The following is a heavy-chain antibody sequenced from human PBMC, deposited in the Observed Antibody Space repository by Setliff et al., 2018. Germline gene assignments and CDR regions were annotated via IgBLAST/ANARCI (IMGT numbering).Heavy chain of an antibody. CDR2: IYYRGDT. J-gene: IGHJ4*02. D-gene: IGHD1-1*01. V-gene: IGHV4-39*01. Sequence: SETLSLTCTVSGGSVSDSTYYWGWVRQPPGKGLEWIGSIYYRGDTYYNASLKGRLTISVDTAQNQFSLRLTSVTAADTAVYYCARTGTYRYFDYWGQGALVTVSS. CDR3: ARTGTYRYFDY. CDR1: GGSVSDSTYY.